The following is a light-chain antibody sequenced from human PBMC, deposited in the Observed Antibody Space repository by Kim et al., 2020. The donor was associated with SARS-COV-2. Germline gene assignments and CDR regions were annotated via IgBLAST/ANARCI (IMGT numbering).Light chain of an antibody. Sequence: VTISCTGSRSNIGAGYDVHWYQQLPGTAPKLLIYGNSNRPSGVPDRFSGSKSGTSASLAITGLQAEDEADYYCQSYDSSLSGSGVFGGGTQLTVL. V-gene: IGLV1-40*01. CDR2: GNS. J-gene: IGLJ2*01. CDR1: RSNIGAGYD. CDR3: QSYDSSLSGSGV.